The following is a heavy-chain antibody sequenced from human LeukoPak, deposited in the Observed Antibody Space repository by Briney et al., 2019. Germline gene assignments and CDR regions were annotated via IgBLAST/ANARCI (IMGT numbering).Heavy chain of an antibody. D-gene: IGHD3-10*01. CDR1: GFTFSSYA. V-gene: IGHV3-23*01. Sequence: GGSLRLSCAASGFTFSSYAMSWVRQAPGKGLEWISAISAGGGSTYYADSVKGRCTISRDNSKSTVSLQMSALRAEDTAIYYCAKVAGSGGYFPEYWGQGTPVTVSS. J-gene: IGHJ4*02. CDR3: AKVAGSGGYFPEY. CDR2: ISAGGGST.